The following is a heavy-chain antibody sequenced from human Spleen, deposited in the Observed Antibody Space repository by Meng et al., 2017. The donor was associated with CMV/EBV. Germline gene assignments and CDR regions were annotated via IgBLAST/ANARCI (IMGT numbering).Heavy chain of an antibody. D-gene: IGHD2-21*01. Sequence: SVKVSCKASGYTFTSYGISWVRQAPGQGLEWMGWIISYNGKTHYAQKFEARVTMTTDTSTNMAYMELRSLRSDDTAVYYCARERVVVIGIRGFYYDAMDVWGQGTTVTVSS. J-gene: IGHJ6*02. CDR3: ARERVVVIGIRGFYYDAMDV. CDR2: IISYNGKT. V-gene: IGHV1-18*01. CDR1: GYTFTSYG.